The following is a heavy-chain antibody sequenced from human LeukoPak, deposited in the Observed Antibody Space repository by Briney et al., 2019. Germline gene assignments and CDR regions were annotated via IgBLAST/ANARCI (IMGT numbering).Heavy chain of an antibody. J-gene: IGHJ3*02. D-gene: IGHD5-24*01. CDR2: VSASGGYI. CDR3: AKVAEDGYIDAFDI. Sequence: QPGGSLRLSCAASGFTFSTFAMSWVRQAPGKGLEWVSVVSASGGYILYADSVEGRFTISRDNSKNTLSLQMNSLRAEDTAVYYCAKVAEDGYIDAFDIWGQGTMVTVSS. CDR1: GFTFSTFA. V-gene: IGHV3-23*01.